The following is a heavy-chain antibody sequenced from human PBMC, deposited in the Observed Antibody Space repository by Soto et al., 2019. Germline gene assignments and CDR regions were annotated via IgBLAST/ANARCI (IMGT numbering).Heavy chain of an antibody. CDR2: IKQDGSEK. Sequence: GSLRLSCAASGFTFSSYWMSLVRPAPGKGLEWVANIKQDGSEKYYVDSVKGRFTISRDNAKNSLYLQMNSLRAEDTAVYYCARELVGIAAAGTFDYWGQGTLVTVSS. CDR1: GFTFSSYW. J-gene: IGHJ4*02. CDR3: ARELVGIAAAGTFDY. D-gene: IGHD6-13*01. V-gene: IGHV3-7*03.